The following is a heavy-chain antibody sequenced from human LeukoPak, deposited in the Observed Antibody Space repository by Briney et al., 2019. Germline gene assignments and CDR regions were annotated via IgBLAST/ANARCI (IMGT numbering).Heavy chain of an antibody. Sequence: PGRSLRLSCAASGFTFSSYAMHWVRQAPGKGLEWVAVISYDGSNKYYADSVKGRFTISRDNSKNTLYLQMNSLRAEDTAVYYCARDSYGQYVFDYWGQGTLVTVSS. J-gene: IGHJ4*02. CDR2: ISYDGSNK. CDR3: ARDSYGQYVFDY. CDR1: GFTFSSYA. D-gene: IGHD3-10*01. V-gene: IGHV3-30-3*01.